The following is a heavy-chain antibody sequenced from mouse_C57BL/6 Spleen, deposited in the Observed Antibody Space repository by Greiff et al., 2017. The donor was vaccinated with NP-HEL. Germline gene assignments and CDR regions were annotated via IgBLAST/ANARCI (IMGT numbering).Heavy chain of an antibody. D-gene: IGHD1-1*02. Sequence: QVQLKQSGPGLVAPSQSLSITCTVSGFSLTSYGVHWVRQPPGKGLEWLVVIWSDGSTTYNSALKSRLSISKDNSKSQVFLKMNSLQTDDTAMYYCARHKLLWDAMDYWGQGTSVTVSS. J-gene: IGHJ4*01. CDR3: ARHKLLWDAMDY. CDR1: GFSLTSYG. V-gene: IGHV2-6-1*01. CDR2: IWSDGST.